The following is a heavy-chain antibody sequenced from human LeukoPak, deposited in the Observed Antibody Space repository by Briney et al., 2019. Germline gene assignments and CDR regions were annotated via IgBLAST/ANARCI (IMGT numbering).Heavy chain of an antibody. CDR2: MNPNSGDT. V-gene: IGHV1-8*01. J-gene: IGHJ4*02. D-gene: IGHD6-13*01. CDR3: AKEAAPGIGG. Sequence: ASVKVSCKASGYTFTSYEINWVRQATGQGLEWMGWMNPNSGDTAYAQKFQGRISMTRSTSISTAYMELSSLRPEDTAIYYCAKEAAPGIGGWGQGTLVTVSS. CDR1: GYTFTSYE.